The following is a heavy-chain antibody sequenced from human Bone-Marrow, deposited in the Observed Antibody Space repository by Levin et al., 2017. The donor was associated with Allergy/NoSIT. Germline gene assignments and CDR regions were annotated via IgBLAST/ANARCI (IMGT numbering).Heavy chain of an antibody. J-gene: IGHJ6*02. CDR2: ISYDGSNK. CDR3: AREFPPRNEQLAFYYYYGMDV. D-gene: IGHD6-6*01. CDR1: GFTFSSYA. V-gene: IGHV3-30-3*01. Sequence: GGSLRLSCAASGFTFSSYAMHWVRQAPGKGLEWVAVISYDGSNKYYADSVKGRFTISRDNSKNTLYLQMNSLRAEDTAVYYCAREFPPRNEQLAFYYYYGMDVWGQGTTVTVSS.